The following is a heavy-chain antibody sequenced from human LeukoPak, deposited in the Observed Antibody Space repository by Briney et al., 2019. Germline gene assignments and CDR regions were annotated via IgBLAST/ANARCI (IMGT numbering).Heavy chain of an antibody. V-gene: IGHV4-59*08. CDR1: GGSISSYY. CDR2: IYYSGST. Sequence: SETLSLTCTVSGGSISSYYWSWIRQPPGKGLEWIGYIYYSGSTNYNPSLKSRVTISVDTSKNQFSLKLSSVTAADTAVYYCARHLANAFDIWGQGTMVTVFS. CDR3: ARHLANAFDI. J-gene: IGHJ3*02.